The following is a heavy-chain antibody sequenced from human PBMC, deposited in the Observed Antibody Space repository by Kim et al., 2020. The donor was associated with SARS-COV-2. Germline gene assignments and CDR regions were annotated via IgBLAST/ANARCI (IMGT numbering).Heavy chain of an antibody. Sequence: ASVKVSCKASGYTFTSYAMHWVRQAPGQRLEWMGWINAGNGNTKYSQKFQGRVTITRDTSASTAYMELSSLRSEDTAVYYCARDEGRFGELLFWGQGTLVTVSS. CDR2: INAGNGNT. CDR3: ARDEGRFGELLF. V-gene: IGHV1-3*01. D-gene: IGHD3-10*01. J-gene: IGHJ4*02. CDR1: GYTFTSYA.